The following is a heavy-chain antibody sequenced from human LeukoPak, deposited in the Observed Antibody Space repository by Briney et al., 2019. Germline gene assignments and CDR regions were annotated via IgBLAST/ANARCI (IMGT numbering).Heavy chain of an antibody. CDR3: VTRVKSTGDY. CDR1: GFPFSNAW. J-gene: IGHJ4*02. CDR2: IKSKTDGGTT. Sequence: QSGGSLRLSCAASGFPFSNAWMSWVRQAPGKGLEWVGRIKSKTDGGTTDYAAPVKGRFTISRDDSKNTVYLQMNSLKTEDTALYYCVTRVKSTGDYWGQGTLVTVSS. D-gene: IGHD1-1*01. V-gene: IGHV3-15*01.